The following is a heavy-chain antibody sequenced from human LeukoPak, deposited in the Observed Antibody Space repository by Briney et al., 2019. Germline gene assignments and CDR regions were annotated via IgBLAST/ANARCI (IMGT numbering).Heavy chain of an antibody. J-gene: IGHJ4*02. CDR1: GYSISSGYY. CDR2: IYHSGRT. V-gene: IGHV4-38-2*02. CDR3: ARGLVDYELPKGYIDY. D-gene: IGHD3-22*01. Sequence: SETLSLTCTVSGYSISSGYYWGWIRQPPGKGLEWIGSIYHSGRTFYNPSLKSRVTISVDTSKSQFSLKVTSVTAADTAVYFCARGLVDYELPKGYIDYWGRGTLVTVSS.